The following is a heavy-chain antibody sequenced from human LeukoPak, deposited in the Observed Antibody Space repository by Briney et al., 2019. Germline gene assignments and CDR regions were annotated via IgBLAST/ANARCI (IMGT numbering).Heavy chain of an antibody. J-gene: IGHJ4*02. V-gene: IGHV1-2*02. Sequence: ASVNVSCKASGYTFTGYYMHWVRQAPGQGLEWMGWINPNSGGTSYAQKFQGRVTMTRDTSISTAYMELSRLRSDDTAVYYCVKGSLGGFVDYWGQGTLVTVSS. CDR1: GYTFTGYY. CDR2: INPNSGGT. D-gene: IGHD1-26*01. CDR3: VKGSLGGFVDY.